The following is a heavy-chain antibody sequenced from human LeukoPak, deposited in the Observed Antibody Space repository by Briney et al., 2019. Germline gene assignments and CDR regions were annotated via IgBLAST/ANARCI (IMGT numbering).Heavy chain of an antibody. CDR2: ISYDGSNK. CDR3: ARGSVRGVKGLDY. CDR1: GFTFSTYP. V-gene: IGHV3-30-3*01. Sequence: GGSLRLSCAASGFTFSTYPIHWVRQAPGKGLEWVAVISYDGSNKYNADSVKGRFTISRGNAKNSLYLQMNSLRAEDTAVYYCARGSVRGVKGLDYWGQGTLVTVSS. D-gene: IGHD3-10*01. J-gene: IGHJ4*02.